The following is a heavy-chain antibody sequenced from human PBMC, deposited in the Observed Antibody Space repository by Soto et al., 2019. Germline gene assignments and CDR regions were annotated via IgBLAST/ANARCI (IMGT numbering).Heavy chain of an antibody. CDR1: GYTFTNYG. CDR2: ISGYNGNT. J-gene: IGHJ6*02. V-gene: IGHV1-18*01. CDR3: AREGQAPYYHYGMAV. Sequence: GASVKVSCKASGYTFTNYGFSWVRQAPGQGLEWMGWISGYNGNTKYAEKFQGRVTMTTDTSTSTAHMELRSLRSDDTAVYYCAREGQAPYYHYGMAVWGQGTSVTVSS.